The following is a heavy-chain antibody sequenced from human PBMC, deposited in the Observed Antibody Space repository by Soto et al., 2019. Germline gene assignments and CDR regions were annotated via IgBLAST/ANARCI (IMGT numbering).Heavy chain of an antibody. CDR2: IYYSGST. D-gene: IGHD3-10*01. V-gene: IGHV4-59*01. CDR3: AGDGSGRLGY. Sequence: SETLSLTCTVSGGSISSYYWSWIRQPPGKGLEWIGYIYYSGSTNYNPSLKSRVTISVDTSKNQFSLKLSSVTAADTAVYYCAGDGSGRLGYWGQGTLVTVSS. J-gene: IGHJ4*02. CDR1: GGSISSYY.